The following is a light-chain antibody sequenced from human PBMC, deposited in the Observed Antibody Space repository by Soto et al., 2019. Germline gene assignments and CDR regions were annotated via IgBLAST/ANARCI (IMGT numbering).Light chain of an antibody. CDR1: SSDIGGYKY. Sequence: QSVLTQPASVSGSPGQSVTISCTGTSSDIGGYKYVSWYQQHPGEAPQLMIYDVSNRPSGVSNRFSGSKSGNTASLTISGLQTEDEADYYCSSYTSSSTVTFGGGTKLTVL. CDR3: SSYTSSSTVT. J-gene: IGLJ2*01. CDR2: DVS. V-gene: IGLV2-14*01.